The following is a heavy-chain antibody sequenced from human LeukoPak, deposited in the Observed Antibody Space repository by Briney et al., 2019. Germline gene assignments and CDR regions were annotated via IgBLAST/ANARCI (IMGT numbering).Heavy chain of an antibody. Sequence: GGSLRLSCAAPGFNFSSYGVHWVRQAPGKGLEWVAVIWYDGSNKYYADSVKGRFTISRDNSKNTLYLQVSSLRAEDTAVYYCARASYDTGYRVGTVDIWGQGTMVTVSS. V-gene: IGHV3-33*01. J-gene: IGHJ3*02. CDR1: GFNFSSYG. CDR3: ARASYDTGYRVGTVDI. D-gene: IGHD3-22*01. CDR2: IWYDGSNK.